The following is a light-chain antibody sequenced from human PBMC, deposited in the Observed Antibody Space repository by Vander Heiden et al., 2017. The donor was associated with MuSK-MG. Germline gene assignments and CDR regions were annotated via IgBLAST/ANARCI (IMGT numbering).Light chain of an antibody. V-gene: IGKV3-15*01. Sequence: EIVMTQSPATLSVSPGERATLSCRASQSLGSDLAWYQQKANQAPRLLIYGASTRATGIPARFSGSGSGTEFTLTITSLQSEDFAVYYCRQDNKCPGTFGQGTKVAIK. CDR1: QSLGSD. CDR2: GAS. CDR3: RQDNKCPGT. J-gene: IGKJ1*01.